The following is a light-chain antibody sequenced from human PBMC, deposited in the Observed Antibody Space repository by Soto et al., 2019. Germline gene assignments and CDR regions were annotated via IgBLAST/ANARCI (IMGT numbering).Light chain of an antibody. CDR1: QSVSSSY. V-gene: IGKV3-20*01. J-gene: IGKJ1*01. Sequence: EMVLTQSPGTLSLSPGERATLSCRASQSVSSSYLAWYQQKPGQAPRLLIYGASSRATGIPDRFSGSGSGTDFTLTISRLEPEDFAVYYCQQYGSSPWTFGQGTKVEIE. CDR2: GAS. CDR3: QQYGSSPWT.